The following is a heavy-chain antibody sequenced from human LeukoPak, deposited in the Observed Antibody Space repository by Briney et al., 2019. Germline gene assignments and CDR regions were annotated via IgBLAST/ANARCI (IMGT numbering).Heavy chain of an antibody. V-gene: IGHV1-2*02. J-gene: IGHJ4*02. D-gene: IGHD5-24*01. CDR1: GYTFTGYY. Sequence: ASVKVSCKASGYTFTGYYMHWVRQVPGQGLEWMGWINPNSGGTNYAQKFQGRVTMTRDTSISAVYMELSRLRSDDTAVYYCARDGTGVYNLVQYWGQGTLVTVSS. CDR3: ARDGTGVYNLVQY. CDR2: INPNSGGT.